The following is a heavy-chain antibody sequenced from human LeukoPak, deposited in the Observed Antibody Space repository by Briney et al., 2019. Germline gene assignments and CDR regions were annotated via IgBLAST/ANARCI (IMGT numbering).Heavy chain of an antibody. CDR3: ARYYQTAVVFDY. CDR2: MSSTGSFT. Sequence: GGSLRLSCAASGFTFTDYYMSWIREAPGKGLEWVSYMSSTGSFTNYAGSVKGRFTISRDNAKNSLYLQMNSLRAEDTAIYYCARYYQTAVVFDYWGQGTLVTVSS. D-gene: IGHD4-23*01. J-gene: IGHJ4*02. V-gene: IGHV3-11*03. CDR1: GFTFTDYY.